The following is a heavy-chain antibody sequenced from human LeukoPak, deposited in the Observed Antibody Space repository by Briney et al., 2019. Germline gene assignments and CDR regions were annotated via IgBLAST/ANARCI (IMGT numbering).Heavy chain of an antibody. D-gene: IGHD2-2*01. V-gene: IGHV4-39*07. J-gene: IGHJ4*02. Sequence: SETLSLTCTVSGGSISSSSYYWGWIRQPPGEGLEWIGSIYYSGSTYYNPSLKSRVTISVDTSKNQFSLKLSSVTAADTAVYYCAREVEPDLDQYQRNSGDFDYWGQGTLVTVSS. CDR3: AREVEPDLDQYQRNSGDFDY. CDR1: GGSISSSSYY. CDR2: IYYSGST.